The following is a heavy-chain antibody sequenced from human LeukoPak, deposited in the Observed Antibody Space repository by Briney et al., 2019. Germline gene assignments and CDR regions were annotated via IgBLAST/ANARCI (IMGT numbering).Heavy chain of an antibody. CDR3: ARTRSGYDLFDY. CDR2: ISRSGDTV. V-gene: IGHV3-48*03. CDR1: GFTFPYYE. Sequence: GGSLRLSCAASGFTFPYYEMNWIRQAPGKGLEWISYISRSGDTVYYADSVKGRFTISRDHAENSLYLQMNSLRAEDTAVYYYARTRSGYDLFDYWGQGTLVTVSS. J-gene: IGHJ4*02. D-gene: IGHD5-12*01.